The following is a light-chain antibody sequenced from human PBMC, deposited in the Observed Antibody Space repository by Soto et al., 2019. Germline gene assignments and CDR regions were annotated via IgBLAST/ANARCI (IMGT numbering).Light chain of an antibody. CDR1: QTIKRNY. J-gene: IGKJ1*01. CDR2: GAS. Sequence: EIVLTQSPGTLSVSPGERATLSCRASQTIKRNYLAWYQQKAGQAPRLLIFGASSRATGIPDRFGGSGSGTDFTLTISRLEPEDFAVYYCQQYGRSGTFGQGTKV. CDR3: QQYGRSGT. V-gene: IGKV3-20*01.